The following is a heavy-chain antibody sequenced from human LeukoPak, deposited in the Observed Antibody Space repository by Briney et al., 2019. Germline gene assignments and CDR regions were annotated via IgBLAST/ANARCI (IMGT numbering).Heavy chain of an antibody. D-gene: IGHD3-22*01. J-gene: IGHJ4*02. CDR2: INPNSGGT. CDR1: GYTFTGYY. CDR3: ARGAYYYDSSGYVPY. Sequence: ASVKVSCKASGYTFTGYYMHWVRQAPGQGLEWMGWINPNSGGTSYAQKFQGRVTMTRDTSISTAYMELSRLRSDDTAVYYCARGAYYYDSSGYVPYWGQGTLVTVSS. V-gene: IGHV1-2*02.